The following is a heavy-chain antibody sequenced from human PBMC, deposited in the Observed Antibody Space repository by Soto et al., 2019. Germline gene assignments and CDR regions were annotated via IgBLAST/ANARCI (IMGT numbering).Heavy chain of an antibody. CDR2: VSTNKGNT. D-gene: IGHD3-16*02. V-gene: IGHV1-18*01. Sequence: QVQLVQSGPEVKKPGASVKVSCKTSGYTFTSYGISWVRQAPGQGLEWMGWVSTNKGNTNYAQKFQGKVTMTTDKSTSKGYMELRSLRYDATDVEYCATRYPAFDYWGQGTLVTVSA. J-gene: IGHJ4*02. CDR1: GYTFTSYG. CDR3: ATRYPAFDY.